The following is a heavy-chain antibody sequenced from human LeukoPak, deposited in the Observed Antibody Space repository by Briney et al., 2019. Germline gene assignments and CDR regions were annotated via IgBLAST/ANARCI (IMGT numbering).Heavy chain of an antibody. Sequence: ASVEVSCKASGYSFNIFGMSWVRQAPGQGLEWMGWISAYNGKTHFAQKFQSRVTMTTDASTSTAYMKLSSLTSDDTAVYYCARYFGSGTSDYWGQGTLVTVSS. J-gene: IGHJ4*02. D-gene: IGHD3-10*01. CDR2: ISAYNGKT. CDR1: GYSFNIFG. CDR3: ARYFGSGTSDY. V-gene: IGHV1-18*01.